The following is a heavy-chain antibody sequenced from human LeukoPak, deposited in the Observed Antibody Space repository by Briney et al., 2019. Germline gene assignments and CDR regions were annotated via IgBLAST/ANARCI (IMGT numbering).Heavy chain of an antibody. D-gene: IGHD2-15*01. CDR1: GFTFSSYA. V-gene: IGHV3-30-3*01. Sequence: PGGSLRLSCAASGFTFSSYAMHWVRQAPGKGLEWVAVISYDGSNKYYADSVKGRFTISRDNSKNTLYLQMNSLRAEDTAVYYCAREAVVAPRSLDYWGQGTLVTVSS. CDR2: ISYDGSNK. CDR3: AREAVVAPRSLDY. J-gene: IGHJ4*02.